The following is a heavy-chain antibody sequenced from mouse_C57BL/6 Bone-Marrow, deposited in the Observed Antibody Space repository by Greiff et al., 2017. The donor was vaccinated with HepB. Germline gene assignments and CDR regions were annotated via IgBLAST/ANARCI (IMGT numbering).Heavy chain of an antibody. J-gene: IGHJ4*01. Sequence: DVKLQESGGGLVQPKGSLKLSCAASGFSFNTYAMNWVRQAPGKGLEWVARIRSKSNNYATYYADSVKDRFTISRDDSESMLYLQMNNLKTEDTAMYYCVSRYAMDYWGQGTSVTVSS. CDR1: GFSFNTYA. CDR3: VSRYAMDY. CDR2: IRSKSNNYAT. V-gene: IGHV10-1*01.